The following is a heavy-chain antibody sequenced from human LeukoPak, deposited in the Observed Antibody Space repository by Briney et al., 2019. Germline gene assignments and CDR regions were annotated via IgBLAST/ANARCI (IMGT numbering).Heavy chain of an antibody. CDR2: INHSGST. D-gene: IGHD3-16*02. CDR3: ARIPSPPYDYVWGSYRVGAFDI. Sequence: PSETLSLTCAVYGGSFSGYYWSWIRQPPGKGLEWIGGINHSGSTNYNPSLKSRVTISVDTSKNQFSLKLSSVTAADTAVYYCARIPSPPYDYVWGSYRVGAFDIWGQGTMVTVSS. CDR1: GGSFSGYY. J-gene: IGHJ3*02. V-gene: IGHV4-34*01.